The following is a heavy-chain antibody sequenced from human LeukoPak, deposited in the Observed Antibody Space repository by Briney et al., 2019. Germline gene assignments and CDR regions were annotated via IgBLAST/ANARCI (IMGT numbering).Heavy chain of an antibody. D-gene: IGHD5-18*01. CDR3: ARGYSYLGMDV. CDR2: MNPNSGNT. J-gene: IGHJ6*02. V-gene: IGHV1-8*02. CDR1: GYTFTSYG. Sequence: ASVKVSCKASGYTFTSYGISWVRQAPGQGLEWMGWMNPNSGNTGYTQKFQGRVTMTRNTSISTAYMELSSLRSEDTAVYYCARGYSYLGMDVWGQGTTVTVSS.